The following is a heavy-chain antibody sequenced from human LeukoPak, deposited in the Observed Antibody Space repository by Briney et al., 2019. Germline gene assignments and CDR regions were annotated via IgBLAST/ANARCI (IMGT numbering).Heavy chain of an antibody. Sequence: GGSLRLSWAASGFTFAGYWISWVRQAPGKGLEWVANIKQDASEEYYVDSVKGRFTISRDNAKNSLYLQMNSLRAEDTAVYYCVRDRGRASVDYWGQGTLVTVSS. J-gene: IGHJ4*02. CDR2: IKQDASEE. V-gene: IGHV3-7*01. CDR1: GFTFAGYW. CDR3: VRDRGRASVDY. D-gene: IGHD1-26*01.